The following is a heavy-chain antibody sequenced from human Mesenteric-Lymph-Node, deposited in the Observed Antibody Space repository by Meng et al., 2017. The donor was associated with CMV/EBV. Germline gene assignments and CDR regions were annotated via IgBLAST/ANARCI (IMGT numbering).Heavy chain of an antibody. D-gene: IGHD3-22*01. CDR2: ISSSGSTI. V-gene: IGHV3-11*01. Sequence: GESLKISCAASGFTFSDYYMSWIRQAPGKGLEWVSYISSSGSTIYYADSVKGRFTISRDNAKNSLYLQMNSLRAEDTAVYYCARDGRYYDSNGDYFDYWGQGTLVTVSS. CDR1: GFTFSDYY. CDR3: ARDGRYYDSNGDYFDY. J-gene: IGHJ4*02.